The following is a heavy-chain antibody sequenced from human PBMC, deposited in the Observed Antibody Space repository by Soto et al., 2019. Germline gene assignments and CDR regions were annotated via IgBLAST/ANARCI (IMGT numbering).Heavy chain of an antibody. CDR1: GFTFSNAW. J-gene: IGHJ3*02. Sequence: EVQLVESGGGLVKPGGSLRLSCAASGFTFSNAWMNWVRQAPGKGLEWVGRIKSKTDGGTTDYAAPVKGRFTISRDDSKNTLYLQMNSLKTEDTAVYYCTTEQTMIVGYAFDIWGQGTMVTVSS. D-gene: IGHD3-22*01. CDR3: TTEQTMIVGYAFDI. V-gene: IGHV3-15*07. CDR2: IKSKTDGGTT.